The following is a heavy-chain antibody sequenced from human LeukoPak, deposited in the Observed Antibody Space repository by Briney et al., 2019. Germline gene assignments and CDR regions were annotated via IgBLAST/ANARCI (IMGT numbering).Heavy chain of an antibody. CDR2: INPNSGGT. D-gene: IGHD2-2*02. Sequence: GASVKVSCKTSGYTFTGYYMHWVRQAPGHGLEWMGWINPNSGGTNYAQRFQGRVTMTRDTSISTAYMEVSRLRSDDTAVYYCARERGCCSSSSCYTSDAFDMWGQGTMVTVS. V-gene: IGHV1-2*02. CDR1: GYTFTGYY. CDR3: ARERGCCSSSSCYTSDAFDM. J-gene: IGHJ3*02.